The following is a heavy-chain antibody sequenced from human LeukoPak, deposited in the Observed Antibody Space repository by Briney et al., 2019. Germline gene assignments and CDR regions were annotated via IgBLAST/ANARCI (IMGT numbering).Heavy chain of an antibody. V-gene: IGHV3-53*01. D-gene: IGHD6-19*01. CDR3: AGRRSSGWYAY. CDR2: IYDSGTT. CDR1: GFTVSSNY. Sequence: PGGSLRLSCATSGFTVSSNYMSWVRQAPGKGLEWVSVIYDSGTTHYADSVKGRFLIFRDTSKSTVDLQMNSLRVEDTAVYYCAGRRSSGWYAYWGQGTLVTVSS. J-gene: IGHJ4*02.